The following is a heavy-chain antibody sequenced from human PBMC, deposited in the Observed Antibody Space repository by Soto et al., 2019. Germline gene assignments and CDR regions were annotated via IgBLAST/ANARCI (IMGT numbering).Heavy chain of an antibody. V-gene: IGHV5-51*01. CDR2: IYPGDSDT. CDR3: ATQGFMVRGYNFDY. Sequence: GVSLKISCKGSGYSFTSYWIGWVRQMPGKGLEGMGIIYPGDSDTRYSPSFQGQVTISADKPVSTAYLQWSSLKASDNAMYYCATQGFMVRGYNFDYWGQGTLVTVSS. CDR1: GYSFTSYW. D-gene: IGHD3-10*01. J-gene: IGHJ4*02.